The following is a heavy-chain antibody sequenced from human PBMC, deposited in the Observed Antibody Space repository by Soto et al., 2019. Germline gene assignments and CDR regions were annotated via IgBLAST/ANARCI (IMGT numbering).Heavy chain of an antibody. D-gene: IGHD6-13*01. V-gene: IGHV3-13*01. Sequence: EVQLVESGGDLVQPGGSLRLSCAASGFTFSRYDFHWVRQTSGKGLEWVAAIADTGDTYYAGSVKGRFTISRENAKNSLYLKMDSLRVGDTAVYYCTRGAAGFDYWGQGTLVTVSS. CDR3: TRGAAGFDY. J-gene: IGHJ4*02. CDR1: GFTFSRYD. CDR2: IADTGDT.